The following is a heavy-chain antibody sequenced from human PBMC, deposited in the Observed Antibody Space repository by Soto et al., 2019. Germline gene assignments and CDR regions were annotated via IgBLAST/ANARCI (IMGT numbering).Heavy chain of an antibody. CDR3: ARGQLVWYGDLTPYHRDMDV. CDR2: ISHDGGT. CDR1: GGSFDDFY. Sequence: QVQLQQWGAGLLRPSETLSLTCAFYGGSFDDFYWSWVRLSPGKGLEWVGEISHDGGTNYSPSLASRVSISVDTSKNQFSLHLRSVTAADTGLYYCARGQLVWYGDLTPYHRDMDVWGQGTTVTVSS. V-gene: IGHV4-34*02. D-gene: IGHD3-10*01. J-gene: IGHJ6*02.